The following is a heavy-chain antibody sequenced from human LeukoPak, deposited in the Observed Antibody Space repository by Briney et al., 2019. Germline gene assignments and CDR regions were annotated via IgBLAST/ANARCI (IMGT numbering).Heavy chain of an antibody. Sequence: GGSLRLSCAASGLTFSNAWMTWVRQAPGKGLEWVGRIKSKTNSRTTDYAAPVKGRSTFSRDDSKNTLYLQMNSLKTEDTAVYYCTTDSSGYLYIDAFDIWGQGTMVTVSS. D-gene: IGHD3-22*01. CDR1: GLTFSNAW. CDR3: TTDSSGYLYIDAFDI. V-gene: IGHV3-15*01. J-gene: IGHJ3*02. CDR2: IKSKTNSRTT.